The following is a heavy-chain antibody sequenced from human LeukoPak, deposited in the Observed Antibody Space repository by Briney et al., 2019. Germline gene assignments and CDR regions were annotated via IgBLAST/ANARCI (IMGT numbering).Heavy chain of an antibody. CDR3: AKPPGGSSWYRAFDI. CDR1: GFTFNIYA. Sequence: AGGSLRLSCAASGFTFNIYAMSWVRQAPGKGLEWVSAISGSGGSTYYADSVKGRFTVSRDNSKNTLYLQMNSLRAEDTAVYYCAKPPGGSSWYRAFDIWGQGTMVTVSS. V-gene: IGHV3-23*01. CDR2: ISGSGGST. J-gene: IGHJ3*02. D-gene: IGHD6-13*01.